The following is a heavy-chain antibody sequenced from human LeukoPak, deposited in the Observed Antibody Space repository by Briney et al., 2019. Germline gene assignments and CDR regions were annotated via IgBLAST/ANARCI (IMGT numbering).Heavy chain of an antibody. CDR2: INPSGNST. CDR3: ARGYSSGYRIDY. Sequence: ASVKVSCKASGYTFTNYYMHWVRQAPGQGLEWMGIINPSGNSTSYAQIFQGRVTMTRDTSTSTVYMELSGLRSEDTAVYYCARGYSSGYRIDYWGQGTLVTVSS. D-gene: IGHD3-22*01. J-gene: IGHJ4*02. CDR1: GYTFTNYY. V-gene: IGHV1-46*01.